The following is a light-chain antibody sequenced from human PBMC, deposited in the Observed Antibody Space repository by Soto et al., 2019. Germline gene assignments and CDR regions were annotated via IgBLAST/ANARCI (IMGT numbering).Light chain of an antibody. CDR1: SSNIGAGYD. CDR2: DTF. CDR3: QAYDNSLGVSVL. V-gene: IGLV1-40*01. Sequence: QSVLTQPPSVSGAPGQTVTISCSGSSSNIGAGYDVHWYQQLPGKVPKLVIYDTFNRPSGVPDRFSGSKSGTSASLAITGLQAGDEADYYCQAYDNSLGVSVLFGGGTKLTVL. J-gene: IGLJ3*02.